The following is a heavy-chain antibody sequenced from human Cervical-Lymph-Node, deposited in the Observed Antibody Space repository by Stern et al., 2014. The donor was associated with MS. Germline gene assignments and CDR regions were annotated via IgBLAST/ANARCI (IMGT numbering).Heavy chain of an antibody. CDR2: IYPGYSDT. J-gene: IGHJ4*02. D-gene: IGHD1-26*01. CDR1: ENSFTSHW. Sequence: VQLVQSGAVVKRPGESLQISCPGSENSFTSHWIGWVRQMPGKGLAWMRVIYPGYSDTRYSPSFQGKVTISADKAINTAYLHWSSLKASDIAMYYCARLSMSCIDSWVISWGQGTLVTVSS. V-gene: IGHV5-51*03. CDR3: ARLSMSCIDSWVIS.